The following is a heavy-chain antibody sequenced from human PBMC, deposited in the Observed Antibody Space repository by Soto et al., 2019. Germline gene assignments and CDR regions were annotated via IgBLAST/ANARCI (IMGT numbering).Heavy chain of an antibody. J-gene: IGHJ4*02. CDR1: GGSISSGVYS. V-gene: IGHV4-31*03. CDR3: ARWPHLEPRFDY. Sequence: QVQLQESGPGLVKPYKTLSLPCTFFGGSISSGVYSWSWFRQHPGKALEGIGYIYYSGSTYYNPSLKSRVTISVDTSKNQFSLKLSSVTAADTAVYYCARWPHLEPRFDYWGQGTLVTVSS. CDR2: IYYSGST. D-gene: IGHD1-1*01.